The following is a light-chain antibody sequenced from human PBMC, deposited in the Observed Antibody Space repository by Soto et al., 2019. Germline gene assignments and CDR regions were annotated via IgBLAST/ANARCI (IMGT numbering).Light chain of an antibody. CDR1: QSVSSN. CDR2: GAS. J-gene: IGKJ3*01. Sequence: EIVMTQSPATLSVSPGERATLSCRASQSVSSNLAWYQQKPGQAPRLLIYGASTGATGIPDRFRGSGSGTDFALTISSLEPEDFAMYYCQQYDGSPLTFGPGTKVDIK. V-gene: IGKV3D-15*01. CDR3: QQYDGSPLT.